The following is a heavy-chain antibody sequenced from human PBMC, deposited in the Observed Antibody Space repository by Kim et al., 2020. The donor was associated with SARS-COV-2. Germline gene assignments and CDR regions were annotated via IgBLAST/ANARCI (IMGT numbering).Heavy chain of an antibody. CDR3: VKDAITMVRPGRGAFDI. D-gene: IGHD3-10*01. CDR2: ISSNGGST. V-gene: IGHV3-64D*09. Sequence: GGSLRLSCSASGFTFSSYAMHWVRQAPGKGLEYVSAISSNGGSTYYADSVKGRFTISRDNSKNTLYLQMSSLRAEDTAVYYCVKDAITMVRPGRGAFDIWGQGTMVTVSS. CDR1: GFTFSSYA. J-gene: IGHJ3*02.